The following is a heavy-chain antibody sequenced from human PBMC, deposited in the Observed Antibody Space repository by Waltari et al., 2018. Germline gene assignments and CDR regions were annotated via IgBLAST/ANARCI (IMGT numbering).Heavy chain of an antibody. J-gene: IGHJ5*02. CDR3: ARERHRLMEEGYLMALDP. Sequence: QVQLVQSGAEVKKPGASVKVSCKASGYTFSDYGISWVRQAPGQGLGWMGWFRGKQGHTNHAHKFQGRLIMTEDTSATTVYIELTYLTSDDTAVYYCARERHRLMEEGYLMALDPWGQGTLVTVSS. D-gene: IGHD3-3*01. CDR2: FRGKQGHT. V-gene: IGHV1-18*01. CDR1: GYTFSDYG.